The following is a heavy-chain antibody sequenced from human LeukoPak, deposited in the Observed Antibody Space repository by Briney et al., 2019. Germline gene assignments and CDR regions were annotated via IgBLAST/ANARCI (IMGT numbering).Heavy chain of an antibody. CDR2: ISTGSSYI. V-gene: IGHV3-21*04. CDR1: RFTFSSYS. D-gene: IGHD6-19*01. J-gene: IGHJ3*02. Sequence: GGSLRLSCAASRFTFSSYSMNWVRQAPGKGLEWVSSISTGSSYIYYADSVKGRFTISRDNAKNSLYLQMNSLRAEDTALYYCAREKSSGWYLGDAFDIWGQGTMVTVSS. CDR3: AREKSSGWYLGDAFDI.